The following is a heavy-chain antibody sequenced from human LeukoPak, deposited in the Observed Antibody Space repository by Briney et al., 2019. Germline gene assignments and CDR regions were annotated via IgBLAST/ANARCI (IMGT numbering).Heavy chain of an antibody. Sequence: GGSLRLSCTASGFTFGDYAMSWVRQAPGKGLEWVSYISSSGSTMYYTDSVKGRFTISRGNAKDSLYLQMNSLRAEDTAVYYCARDNSVEDIAWWFDPWGQGTLVTVSP. J-gene: IGHJ5*02. CDR2: ISSSGSTM. D-gene: IGHD4-23*01. V-gene: IGHV3-11*01. CDR1: GFTFGDYA. CDR3: ARDNSVEDIAWWFDP.